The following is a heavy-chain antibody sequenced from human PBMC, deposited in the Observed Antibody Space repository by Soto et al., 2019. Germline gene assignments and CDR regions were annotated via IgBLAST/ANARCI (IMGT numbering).Heavy chain of an antibody. D-gene: IGHD3-10*01. J-gene: IGHJ6*02. Sequence: AGGSLRLSCVASGLPVAGSYMAWVRQAPGKGLEWASVIYNDGTTYYSQSVEGRFTISRDTSKSTLYLQMDRLRDEDTAVYYCVRPLPSGQTHARDVWGQGTTVTVSS. CDR3: VRPLPSGQTHARDV. CDR2: IYNDGTT. CDR1: GLPVAGSY. V-gene: IGHV3-53*01.